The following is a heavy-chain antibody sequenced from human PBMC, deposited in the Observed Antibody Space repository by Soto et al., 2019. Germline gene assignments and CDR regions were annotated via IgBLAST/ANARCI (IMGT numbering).Heavy chain of an antibody. J-gene: IGHJ4*02. CDR2: INAGNGNT. CDR3: ARLMTVAGTGPFDY. D-gene: IGHD6-19*01. CDR1: GYTFTSYA. Sequence: ASVKVSCKASGYTFTSYAMHWVRQAPGQRLEWMGWINAGNGNTKYSQKFQGRVTITRDTSASTAYMELSSLRSEDTAVYYCARLMTVAGTGPFDYWGQGTLVTVSS. V-gene: IGHV1-3*01.